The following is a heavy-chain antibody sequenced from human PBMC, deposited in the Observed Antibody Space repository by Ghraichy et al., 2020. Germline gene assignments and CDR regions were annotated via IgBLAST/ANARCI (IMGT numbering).Heavy chain of an antibody. CDR1: GYSFTSYW. Sequence: GESLNISCKGSGYSFTSYWIGWVRQMPGKGLEWMGIIYPGDSDTRYSPSFQGQVTISADKSISTAYLQWSSLKASDTAMYYCARHMMEGCSGGSCYSGDGMDVWGQGTTVTVSS. CDR3: ARHMMEGCSGGSCYSGDGMDV. CDR2: IYPGDSDT. V-gene: IGHV5-51*01. J-gene: IGHJ6*02. D-gene: IGHD2-15*01.